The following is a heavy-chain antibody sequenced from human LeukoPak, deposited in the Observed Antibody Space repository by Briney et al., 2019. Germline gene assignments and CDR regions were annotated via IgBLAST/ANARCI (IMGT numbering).Heavy chain of an antibody. V-gene: IGHV4-34*01. J-gene: IGHJ4*02. Sequence: PETLSLTCAVYGGSFSGYYWSWIRQPPGKGLEWIGEINHSGSTNYNPSLKSRVTISVDTSKNQFSLKLHSVTAADTAVYYCASLRYGSGSQGALDYGSDYWGQGTLVTVSS. CDR3: ASLRYGSGSQGALDYGSDY. D-gene: IGHD3-10*01. CDR2: INHSGST. CDR1: GGSFSGYY.